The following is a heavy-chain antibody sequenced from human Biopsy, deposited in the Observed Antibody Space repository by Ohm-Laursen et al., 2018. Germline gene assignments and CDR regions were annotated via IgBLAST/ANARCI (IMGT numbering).Heavy chain of an antibody. CDR3: ARNTGWYGDLYYFDY. CDR2: INPSGSTT. V-gene: IGHV1-46*01. D-gene: IGHD6-19*01. CDR1: GYSFTSYY. J-gene: IGHJ4*02. Sequence: ASVKVSCKASGYSFTSYYMHWVRQAPGQGLEWMGMINPSGSTTSYPQIFQGRVTMTRDTSKSTVYMELSSLRSADTAVYFCARNTGWYGDLYYFDYWGRGTLATVSS.